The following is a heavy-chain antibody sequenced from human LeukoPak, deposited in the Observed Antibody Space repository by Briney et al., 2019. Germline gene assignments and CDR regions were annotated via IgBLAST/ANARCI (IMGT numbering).Heavy chain of an antibody. Sequence: PGGSLRLSCAASGFTFSSYGMHWVRQAPGKGLEWVGFISYDGSNEYYGDSVKGRFTISRDNSKNTLYLQMNSLTAEDTAVYYCAKNPCSSSSCHGGTFDYWGQGTLVTVSS. J-gene: IGHJ4*02. CDR3: AKNPCSSSSCHGGTFDY. CDR2: ISYDGSNE. V-gene: IGHV3-30*18. CDR1: GFTFSSYG. D-gene: IGHD2-2*01.